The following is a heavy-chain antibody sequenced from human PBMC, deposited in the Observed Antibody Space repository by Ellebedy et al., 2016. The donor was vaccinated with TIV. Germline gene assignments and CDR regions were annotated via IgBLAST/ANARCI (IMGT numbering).Heavy chain of an antibody. CDR2: VTHSGGT. CDR1: SGSFSDYF. CDR3: ARGIPQAWELLAT. Sequence: SETLSLTXAVYSGSFSDYFWTWIRQSPGKGLEWIGEVTHSGGTNYNPSLQSRLIISLDTSKGQFSLQLSSVTAADTAVYYCARGIPQAWELLATWGQGTLVTVSS. J-gene: IGHJ5*02. D-gene: IGHD1-26*01. V-gene: IGHV4-34*01.